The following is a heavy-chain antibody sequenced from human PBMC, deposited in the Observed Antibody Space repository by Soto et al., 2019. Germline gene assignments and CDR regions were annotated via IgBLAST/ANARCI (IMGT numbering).Heavy chain of an antibody. D-gene: IGHD3-10*01. V-gene: IGHV4-59*08. CDR2: VHHSWGS. J-gene: IGHJ6*02. Sequence: QVQLQESGPGLVKPSETLSLSCTVSGGSISSYYWSWFRQSPGKRMEWIGYVHHSWGSSYNPSLQSRPAISLAASKSQFPLQVTSVTATGSAVYYCARQGFGPLHGLVDVWGQGTTVTVSS. CDR3: ARQGFGPLHGLVDV. CDR1: GGSISSYY.